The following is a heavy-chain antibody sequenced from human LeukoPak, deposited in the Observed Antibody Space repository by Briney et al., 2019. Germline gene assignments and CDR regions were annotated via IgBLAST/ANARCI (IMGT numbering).Heavy chain of an antibody. J-gene: IGHJ5*02. Sequence: GGSLKLSCAASGFTFSGSAMHWVRQASGRGLEWVGRIRTKGKSYATEYAASVKGRFIISRDDLKNTAYLQMNSLKIEDTAVYYCTRTTVTMADWFDPWGQGTLVTVSS. CDR2: IRTKGKSYAT. V-gene: IGHV3-73*01. D-gene: IGHD4-17*01. CDR1: GFTFSGSA. CDR3: TRTTVTMADWFDP.